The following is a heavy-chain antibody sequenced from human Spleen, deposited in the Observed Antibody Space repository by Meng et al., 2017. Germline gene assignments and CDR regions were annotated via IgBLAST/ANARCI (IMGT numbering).Heavy chain of an antibody. J-gene: IGHJ4*02. V-gene: IGHV1-2*06. D-gene: IGHD2-21*01. CDR2: INPNSGGT. CDR1: GYTFTGYY. Sequence: QVQLVQSGAEVKKPGASVKVSCKASGYTFTGYYLHWVRQARGQGLEWMGRINPNSGGTNFAQKFQGRVIMTRDTSISTAYMELSSLGFDDTAVYYCAKALGWGSSPDYWGQGILVTVSS. CDR3: AKALGWGSSPDY.